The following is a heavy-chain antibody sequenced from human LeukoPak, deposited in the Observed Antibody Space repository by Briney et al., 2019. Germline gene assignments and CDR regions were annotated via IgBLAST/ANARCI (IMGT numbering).Heavy chain of an antibody. Sequence: SETLSLTCAVYGGSFSGYYWSRIRQPPGKGLEWIGEINHSGSTNYNPSLKSRVTISVDTSKNQFSLKLSSVTAADTAVYYCARARGILWFGELSGYFDYWGQGTLVTVSS. J-gene: IGHJ4*02. CDR2: INHSGST. CDR1: GGSFSGYY. V-gene: IGHV4-34*01. CDR3: ARARGILWFGELSGYFDY. D-gene: IGHD3-10*01.